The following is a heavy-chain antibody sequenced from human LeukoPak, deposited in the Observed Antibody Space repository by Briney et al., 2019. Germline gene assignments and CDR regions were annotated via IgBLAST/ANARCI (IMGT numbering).Heavy chain of an antibody. CDR2: INYSGST. J-gene: IGHJ5*02. D-gene: IGHD3-3*01. CDR3: ARASPYNNWSGYWFDP. Sequence: GSLRLSCAASGFTFSSYAMSWIRQPPGKGLEWIGYINYSGSTKYNPSLKSRVTISVDKSKNQFSLKVNSVTAADTAVYYCARASPYNNWSGYWFDPWGQGTLVTVSS. CDR1: GFTFSSYA. V-gene: IGHV4-59*01.